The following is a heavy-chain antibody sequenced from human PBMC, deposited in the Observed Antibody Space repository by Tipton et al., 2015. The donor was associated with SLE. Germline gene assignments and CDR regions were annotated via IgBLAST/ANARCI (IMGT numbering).Heavy chain of an antibody. J-gene: IGHJ3*02. CDR3: ARPRRTYSSGWYSAFDI. V-gene: IGHV4-34*01. D-gene: IGHD6-19*01. CDR1: GGSFSGYY. Sequence: TLSLTCAVYGGSFSGYYWSWIRQPPGKGLEWIGEINHSGSTNYNPSLKSRDTISVDTSKNQFSLKLSSVTAADTAVYYCARPRRTYSSGWYSAFDIWGQGTMVTVSS. CDR2: INHSGST.